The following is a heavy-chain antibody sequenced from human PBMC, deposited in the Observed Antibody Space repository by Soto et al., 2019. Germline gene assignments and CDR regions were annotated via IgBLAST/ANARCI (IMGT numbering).Heavy chain of an antibody. CDR2: ISYDGSNK. J-gene: IGHJ6*02. Sequence: AGGSLRLSCAASGFTFSSYGMHWVRQAPGKGLEWVAVISYDGSNKYYADSVKGRFTISRDNSKNTLYLQMNSLRAEDTAVYYCAKLLTDSSSWYGMDYYYYYGMDVWGQGTTVTVSS. CDR1: GFTFSSYG. CDR3: AKLLTDSSSWYGMDYYYYYGMDV. D-gene: IGHD6-13*01. V-gene: IGHV3-30*18.